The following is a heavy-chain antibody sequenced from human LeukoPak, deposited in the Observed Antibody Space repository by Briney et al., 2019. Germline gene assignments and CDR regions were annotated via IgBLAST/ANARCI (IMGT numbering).Heavy chain of an antibody. CDR2: INPNSGGT. Sequence: GGSLRLSCAASGYTFTGYYMHWVRQAPGQGLEWMGWINPNSGGTNYAQKFQGRVTMTRDTSISTAYMELSRLRSDDTAVYYCASRDFWSGYYNDYWGQGTLVTVSS. J-gene: IGHJ4*02. D-gene: IGHD3-3*01. CDR1: GYTFTGYY. CDR3: ASRDFWSGYYNDY. V-gene: IGHV1-2*02.